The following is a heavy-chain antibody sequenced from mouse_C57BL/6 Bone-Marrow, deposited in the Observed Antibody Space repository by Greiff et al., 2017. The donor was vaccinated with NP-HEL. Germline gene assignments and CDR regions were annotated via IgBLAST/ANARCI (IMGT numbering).Heavy chain of an antibody. Sequence: EVQGVESGGCLVKPGGSLKLSCAASGFTFSSYAMSWVRQTPEKRLEWVATISDGGSYTYYPDNVKGRFTISRDNAKNNLYLQMSHLKSEDTAMYYCAREELGGDYWGQGTTLTVSS. V-gene: IGHV5-4*01. CDR3: AREELGGDY. D-gene: IGHD4-1*01. J-gene: IGHJ2*01. CDR2: ISDGGSYT. CDR1: GFTFSSYA.